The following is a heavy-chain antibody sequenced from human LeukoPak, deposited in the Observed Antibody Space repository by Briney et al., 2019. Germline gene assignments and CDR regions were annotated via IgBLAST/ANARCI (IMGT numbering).Heavy chain of an antibody. Sequence: GGSLRLSCAASGFTFSSYSMNWVRQAPGKGLEWVSYNSSSSSTMYYADSVKGRFTISRDNAKNSLYLQMNSLRDEDTAVYYCARAILPDGSGSCYFDYWGQGTLVTVSS. CDR1: GFTFSSYS. J-gene: IGHJ4*02. CDR3: ARAILPDGSGSCYFDY. CDR2: NSSSSSTM. D-gene: IGHD3-10*01. V-gene: IGHV3-48*02.